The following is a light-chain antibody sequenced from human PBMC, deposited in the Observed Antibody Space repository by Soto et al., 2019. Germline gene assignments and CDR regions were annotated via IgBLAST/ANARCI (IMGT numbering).Light chain of an antibody. J-gene: IGKJ1*01. CDR3: QQDGSSPWT. CDR1: QSVSSSY. V-gene: IGKV3-20*01. CDR2: GAS. Sequence: EIVLTQSPGTLSMSPGERATLSCRASQSVSSSYLAWYQQKPGPAPRPLIYGASSRAIGIPDRFSGSGSGTDFTLTISRLEPEDFAVYYCQQDGSSPWTFGQGTKVDIK.